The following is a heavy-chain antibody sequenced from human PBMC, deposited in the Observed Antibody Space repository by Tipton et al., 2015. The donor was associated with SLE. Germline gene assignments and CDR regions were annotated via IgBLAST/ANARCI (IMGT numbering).Heavy chain of an antibody. CDR2: IYHGGST. Sequence: TLSLTCTVSGASIGSHHWTWIRQPPGKGLEWIVSIYHGGSTYSNPSLKSRVTISVDTSKNQFSLKLNSVTAADTAVYYCARDQFYYDTSGSQPPDYWGQGTLVTVSS. CDR3: ARDQFYYDTSGSQPPDY. V-gene: IGHV4-38-2*02. D-gene: IGHD3-22*01. CDR1: GASIGSHH. J-gene: IGHJ4*02.